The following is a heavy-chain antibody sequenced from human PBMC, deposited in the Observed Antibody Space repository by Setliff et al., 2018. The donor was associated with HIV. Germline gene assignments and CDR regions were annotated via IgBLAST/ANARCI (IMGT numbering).Heavy chain of an antibody. CDR3: ARGGTLTDMDV. CDR1: GGSFSGYS. J-gene: IGHJ6*03. V-gene: IGHV4-34*01. CDR2: INHTGST. D-gene: IGHD4-4*01. Sequence: SLTCAFYGGSFSGYSWSWIRQPPGKGLEWIGEINHTGSTKYNPSLKSRVTISVDTSKNQFSLKLSSMTAADTAVYYCARGGTLTDMDVWGKGTTVTVS.